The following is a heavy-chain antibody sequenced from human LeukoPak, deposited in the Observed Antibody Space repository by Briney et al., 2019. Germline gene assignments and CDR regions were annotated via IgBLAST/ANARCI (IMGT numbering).Heavy chain of an antibody. CDR1: GFTFSSYA. CDR2: ISGSGGST. J-gene: IGHJ4*02. V-gene: IGHV3-23*01. CDR3: AKDGDFWCVYLAY. Sequence: PGRSLRLSSAASGFTFSSYAMSWVRQAPGKGLDWVSAISGSGGSTYYADSVKGRFTISRDNSKNTVYLQMNSLRAEDTAVYYCAKDGDFWCVYLAYWGQGTLVTASS. D-gene: IGHD3-3*01.